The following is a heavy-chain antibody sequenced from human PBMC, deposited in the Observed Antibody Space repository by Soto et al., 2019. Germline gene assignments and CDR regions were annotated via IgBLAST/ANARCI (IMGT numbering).Heavy chain of an antibody. Sequence: ASVNVSFKASCYTFTIYFIILLRQSPGQGLEWMGWISAYNGNTNYAQKIQGRVTMNTDTSTSTAYMELRSLRSDETAVYYCARVIDVDGVGFDYWGQGTMVTVSS. CDR3: ARVIDVDGVGFDY. V-gene: IGHV1-18*01. CDR1: CYTFTIYF. CDR2: ISAYNGNT. J-gene: IGHJ4*02. D-gene: IGHD2-8*01.